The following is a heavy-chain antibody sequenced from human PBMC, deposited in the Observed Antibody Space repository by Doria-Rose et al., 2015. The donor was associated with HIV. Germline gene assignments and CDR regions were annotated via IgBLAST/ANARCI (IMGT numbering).Heavy chain of an antibody. V-gene: IGHV2-26*01. CDR3: ARIKSSRWYHKYYFDF. CDR2: IFSDDER. J-gene: IGHJ4*02. D-gene: IGHD6-13*01. CDR1: GVSLSSPGMG. Sequence: QTTLKESGPVLVKPTETLTLTCTVSGVSLSSPGMGVSWIRQSPGKALEWLANIFSDDERSYKTSLKSRLTISRGPSKSQVVLTMTDMDPVDTATYYCARIKSSRWYHKYYFDFWGQGTLVIVSA.